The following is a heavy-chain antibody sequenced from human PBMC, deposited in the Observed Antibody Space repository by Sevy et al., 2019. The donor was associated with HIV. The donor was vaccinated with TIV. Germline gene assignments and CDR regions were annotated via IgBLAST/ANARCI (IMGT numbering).Heavy chain of an antibody. V-gene: IGHV4-4*07. CDR2: MHSGGNT. Sequence: SETSLTCTVSGASITTYYWSWFRQPAGKGLEWIGRMHSGGNTNYNPSLQGRVTMSLDTSKNQFSLTLDFVTAADAAVYYCARDTGKNYWGQGILVTVSS. J-gene: IGHJ4*02. CDR3: ARDTGKNY. D-gene: IGHD2-8*02. CDR1: GASITTYY.